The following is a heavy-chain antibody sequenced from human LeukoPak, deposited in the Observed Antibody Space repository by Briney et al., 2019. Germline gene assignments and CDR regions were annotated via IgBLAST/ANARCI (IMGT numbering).Heavy chain of an antibody. J-gene: IGHJ4*02. CDR2: INPSGGST. CDR3: ARASQRYSYGYFLDY. Sequence: ASVTVSFKASGYTFTSYYMRWVRQAPGQGLEWMGIINPSGGSTSYAQKFQGRVTMTRDTSTSTVYMELSSLRSEDTAAYYCARASQRYSYGYFLDYWGQGTLVTVSS. D-gene: IGHD5-18*01. V-gene: IGHV1-46*01. CDR1: GYTFTSYY.